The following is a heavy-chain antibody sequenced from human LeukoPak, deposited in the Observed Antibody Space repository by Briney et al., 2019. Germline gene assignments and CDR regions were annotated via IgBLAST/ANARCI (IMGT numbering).Heavy chain of an antibody. Sequence: SVKVSCKASGGTFSSYAISWVRQAPGQGLEWMGRIIPILGIANYAQKFQGRVTITADKSTSTAYMELSSLRSEDTAVYYCASSYCSGGSCNRGAFDIWGQGTMVTVSS. V-gene: IGHV1-69*04. CDR3: ASSYCSGGSCNRGAFDI. D-gene: IGHD2-15*01. CDR2: IIPILGIA. J-gene: IGHJ3*02. CDR1: GGTFSSYA.